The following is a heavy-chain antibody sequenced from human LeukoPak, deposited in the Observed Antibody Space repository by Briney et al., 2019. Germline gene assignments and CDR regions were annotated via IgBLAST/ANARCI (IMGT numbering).Heavy chain of an antibody. CDR1: GFTFSKYW. CDR2: INTDGTVT. Sequence: GGSLRLSCAASGFTFSKYWMFWVHQAPGKGLESVSRINTDGTVTTYADSVKGRFTVSRDNADNTMFLQMNSVRDEDTAVYYCATKQWLAPPPDSWGQGTPVTVSS. V-gene: IGHV3-74*01. D-gene: IGHD6-19*01. CDR3: ATKQWLAPPPDS. J-gene: IGHJ4*02.